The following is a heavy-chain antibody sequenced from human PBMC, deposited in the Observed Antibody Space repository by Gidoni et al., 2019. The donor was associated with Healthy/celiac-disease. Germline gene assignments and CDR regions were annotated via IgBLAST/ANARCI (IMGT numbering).Heavy chain of an antibody. CDR1: GFTFSNYD. Sequence: EVQLVESGGGLVQPGGSLRLSCAASGFTFSNYDMHWVRQATGKGLEWVSAIGTAGDTYYPGSVKGRFTISREKAKNSLYLQMNSLRAGDTAVYYCARGHGSSTGDAFDIWGQGTMATVSS. CDR3: ARGHGSSTGDAFDI. V-gene: IGHV3-13*01. CDR2: IGTAGDT. J-gene: IGHJ3*02. D-gene: IGHD1-26*01.